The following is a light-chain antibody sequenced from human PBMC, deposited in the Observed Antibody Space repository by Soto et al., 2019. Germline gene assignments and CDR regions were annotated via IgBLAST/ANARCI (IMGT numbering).Light chain of an antibody. Sequence: DIQMTQSPSSLSASVGDRITITCQASQDISNYLNWYQQKPGKAPKLLIYDASNLETGVPSRCTGSGSGTDFTFTISSLQPEDIATYSCQQYGNLPRTFGQGTKVEIK. J-gene: IGKJ1*01. CDR1: QDISNY. CDR3: QQYGNLPRT. CDR2: DAS. V-gene: IGKV1-33*01.